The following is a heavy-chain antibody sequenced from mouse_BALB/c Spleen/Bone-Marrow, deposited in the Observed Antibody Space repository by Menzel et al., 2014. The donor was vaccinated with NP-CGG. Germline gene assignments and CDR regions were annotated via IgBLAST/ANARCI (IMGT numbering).Heavy chain of an antibody. D-gene: IGHD1-2*01. CDR2: IYPGDGDT. CDR1: GYAFSAYW. V-gene: IGHV1-80*01. Sequence: VKLQESGAELVRPGSSVKFSCKGSGYAFSAYWMNWVKQRPGQGLGWIGQIYPGDGDTNYNGKFKGKATLTADKSSSTAYMQLSSLTSEDSAVYFCTRSTATFDYWGQGTTLTVSS. CDR3: TRSTATFDY. J-gene: IGHJ2*01.